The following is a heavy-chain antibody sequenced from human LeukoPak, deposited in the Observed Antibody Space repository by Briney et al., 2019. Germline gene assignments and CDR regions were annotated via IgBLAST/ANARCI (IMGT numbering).Heavy chain of an antibody. J-gene: IGHJ4*02. Sequence: SETLSLTCTVSGGSISSSSYSWGWIRQPPGKGLEWIGTIYYSGSTYYNPSLKSRVTISKDTSKNQFSLNLSSVTAADTAVYYCARYASSGYHRYYFDYWGQGTLVTVSS. CDR1: GGSISSSSYS. V-gene: IGHV4-39*01. CDR2: IYYSGST. D-gene: IGHD3-22*01. CDR3: ARYASSGYHRYYFDY.